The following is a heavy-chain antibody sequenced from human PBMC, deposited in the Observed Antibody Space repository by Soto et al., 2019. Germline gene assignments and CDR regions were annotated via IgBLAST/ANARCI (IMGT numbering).Heavy chain of an antibody. CDR2: IYYSGST. Sequence: SETLSLTCTVSGGSISSSSYYWGWIRQPPGKGLEWIGSIYYSGSTYYNPSLKSRDTISVDTSKNQFSLKLSSVTAADTAVYYCARQGTAMVTGYYFDYWGQGTLVTVSS. V-gene: IGHV4-39*01. CDR3: ARQGTAMVTGYYFDY. CDR1: GGSISSSSYY. D-gene: IGHD5-18*01. J-gene: IGHJ4*02.